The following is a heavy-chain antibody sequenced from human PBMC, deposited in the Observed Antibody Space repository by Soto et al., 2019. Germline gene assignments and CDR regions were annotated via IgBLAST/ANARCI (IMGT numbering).Heavy chain of an antibody. CDR1: GDSISSGVW. CDR2: VFHTGDT. D-gene: IGHD7-27*01. Sequence: SEALSLTCTDSGDSISSGVWWTWVRQPPGKGLEWIGEVFHTGDTYFNPSLRSRVAMSVDKSTNEFSLKVTSVTAADTAIYYCARKAWVRFDYWGQGALATVSS. J-gene: IGHJ4*02. CDR3: ARKAWVRFDY. V-gene: IGHV4-4*02.